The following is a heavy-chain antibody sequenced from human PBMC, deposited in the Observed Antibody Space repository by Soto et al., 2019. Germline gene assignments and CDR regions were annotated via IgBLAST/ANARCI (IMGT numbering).Heavy chain of an antibody. CDR3: ARGGNWNSETNWFDP. CDR1: GASISSGGYQ. V-gene: IGHV4-31*01. J-gene: IGHJ5*02. D-gene: IGHD1-7*01. Sequence: SETLSLTCTVSGASISSGGYQWTWIRQRPGKGLEWIGYIFYSGITDYNPSLRSPVTISVHTSENQFSLKLGSVTAADTAVYYCARGGNWNSETNWFDPWGQGTLVTVSS. CDR2: IFYSGIT.